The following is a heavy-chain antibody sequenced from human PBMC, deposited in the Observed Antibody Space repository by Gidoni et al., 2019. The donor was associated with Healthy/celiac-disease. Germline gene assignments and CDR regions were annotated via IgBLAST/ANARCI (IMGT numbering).Heavy chain of an antibody. CDR2: IYYSGST. V-gene: IGHV4-31*03. Sequence: QVQLQESGPGLVKPSQTLSLTCPVSGGSISSGGYYWSWIRQHPGKGLEWIGYIYYSGSTYYNPSLKSRVTISVDTSKNQFSLKLSSVTAADTAVYYCARDRGIAARPGWFDPWGQGTLVTVSS. CDR3: ARDRGIAARPGWFDP. J-gene: IGHJ5*02. CDR1: GGSISSGGYY. D-gene: IGHD6-6*01.